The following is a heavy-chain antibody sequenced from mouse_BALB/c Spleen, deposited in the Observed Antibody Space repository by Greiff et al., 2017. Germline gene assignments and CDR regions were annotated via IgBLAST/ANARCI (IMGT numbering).Heavy chain of an antibody. D-gene: IGHD1-1*01. CDR2: INSNGGST. Sequence: EVQLVESGGGLVQPGGSLKLSCAASGFAFSSYGMSWVRQTPDKRLELVATINSNGGSTYYPDSVKGRFTISRDNAKNTLYLQMSSLKSEDTAMYYCARDGIPYYYGSSYLAWFAYWGQGTLVTVSA. V-gene: IGHV5-6-3*01. J-gene: IGHJ3*01. CDR1: GFAFSSYG. CDR3: ARDGIPYYYGSSYLAWFAY.